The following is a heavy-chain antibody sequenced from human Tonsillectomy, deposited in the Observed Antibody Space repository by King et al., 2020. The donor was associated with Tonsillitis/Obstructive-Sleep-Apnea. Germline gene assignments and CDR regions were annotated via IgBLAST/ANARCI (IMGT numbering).Heavy chain of an antibody. CDR1: AFAFAYYT. J-gene: IGHJ4*02. Sequence: VQLGESGGGLVKPGGSHMLSCEVSAFAFAYYTFDWVRQAPGKGLEWVSSLVATGKHVYYADLVKGRFTISRDNAKKSLYLEMTSLRADDTAVYYCARDLSIAYFDYWGQGTLVTVSS. CDR3: ARDLSIAYFDY. CDR2: LVATGKHV. V-gene: IGHV3-21*01.